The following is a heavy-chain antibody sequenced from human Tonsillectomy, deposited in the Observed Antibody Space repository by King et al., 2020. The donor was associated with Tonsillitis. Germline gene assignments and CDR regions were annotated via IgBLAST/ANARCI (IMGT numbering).Heavy chain of an antibody. V-gene: IGHV1-69*01. D-gene: IGHD6-6*01. CDR2: IIPIFDTA. CDR3: ARTQQTYTGVAPRPPYYYFGLDV. J-gene: IGHJ6*02. CDR1: GGTFSSYA. Sequence: QLVQSGAEVKKPGSSVKVSCKASGGTFSSYAINWVRQAPGQGLEWMGGIIPIFDTANYAQKFQGRVTITADESTSTVYMELSSLRYDDTAVYYCARTQQTYTGVAPRPPYYYFGLDVWGQGTTATVSS.